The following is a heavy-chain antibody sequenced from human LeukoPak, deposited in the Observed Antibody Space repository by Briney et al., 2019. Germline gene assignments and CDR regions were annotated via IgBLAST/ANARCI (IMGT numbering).Heavy chain of an antibody. J-gene: IGHJ4*02. CDR1: GFVFSDYG. D-gene: IGHD2-8*01. Sequence: GVSLRLSCAASGFVFSDYGMHWVRQAPGKGMEWVSAISDSGGSTYDADSVKGRFTISRDNSKNTLYPQMNSLRAEDTAAYYCAKDTSIGRYCTNGVCSPFDYWGQGTLVTVSS. CDR2: ISDSGGST. V-gene: IGHV3-23*01. CDR3: AKDTSIGRYCTNGVCSPFDY.